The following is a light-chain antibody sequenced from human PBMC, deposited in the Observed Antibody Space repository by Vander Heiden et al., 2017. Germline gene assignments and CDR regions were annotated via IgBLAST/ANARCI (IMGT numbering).Light chain of an antibody. CDR3: QSYDSSLSHV. J-gene: IGLJ1*01. Sequence: QSVLTQPPSVSGAPGQRVTISCTGSSSNIGAGYDVHWYQQLPGTAPKLLIYGNNNRPSGVPDRFSGSKSGTSASLAITGLQAEDEADYYCQSYDSSLSHVFGTGTKVTVL. CDR2: GNN. CDR1: SSNIGAGYD. V-gene: IGLV1-40*01.